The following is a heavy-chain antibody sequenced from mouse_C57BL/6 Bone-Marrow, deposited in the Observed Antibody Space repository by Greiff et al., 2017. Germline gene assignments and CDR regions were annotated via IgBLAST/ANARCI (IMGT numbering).Heavy chain of an antibody. Sequence: EVMLVESGEGLVKPGGSLKLSCAASGFTFSSYAMSWLRQTPEKRLEWVAYISSGGDYIYYADTVKGRFTISRDNARNTLYLQMSSLKSEDTAMYYCTRDARTTARRRFAYWGQGTLVTVAA. CDR2: ISSGGDYI. CDR1: GFTFSSYA. J-gene: IGHJ3*01. V-gene: IGHV5-9-1*02. CDR3: TRDARTTARRRFAY. D-gene: IGHD1-2*01.